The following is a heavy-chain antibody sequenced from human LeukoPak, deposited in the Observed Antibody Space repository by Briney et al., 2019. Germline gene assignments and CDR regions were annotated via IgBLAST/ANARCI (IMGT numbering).Heavy chain of an antibody. J-gene: IGHJ3*02. CDR3: ARGCSGGSCYGAFGI. Sequence: SETLSLTCTVSGASIRSGDYYWSWIRQPPGKGLEWIGYIYDSGSTYYNPSLKSRITISVDTSENRFSLKLSSVTATDTAVYYCARGCSGGSCYGAFGIWGQGTMVTVSS. CDR1: GASIRSGDYY. D-gene: IGHD2-15*01. V-gene: IGHV4-30-4*01. CDR2: IYDSGST.